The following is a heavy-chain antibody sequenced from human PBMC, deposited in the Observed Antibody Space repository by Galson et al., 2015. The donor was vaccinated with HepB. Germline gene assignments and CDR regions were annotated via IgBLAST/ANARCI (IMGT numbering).Heavy chain of an antibody. D-gene: IGHD7-27*01. CDR2: IYPGDSDT. V-gene: IGHV5-51*01. CDR3: ARRGWGSSFWYFDL. J-gene: IGHJ2*01. Sequence: QSGAEVKEPGESLKISCKASGSIFTNYWIGWVRHMPEKGLEWMGRIYPGDSDTTYSPSFQGQVTISADKSIGTAYLQWNSLKASDTAIYYCARRGWGSSFWYFDLWGHGTLVTVSS. CDR1: GSIFTNYW.